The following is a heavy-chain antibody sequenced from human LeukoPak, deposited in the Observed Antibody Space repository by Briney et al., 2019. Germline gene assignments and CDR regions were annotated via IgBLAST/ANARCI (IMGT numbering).Heavy chain of an antibody. Sequence: PSETLSLTCAVFGGSFSGYYWNWIRQSPGKGLEWIGQINPSRNTNYNPSLKSRVTISVDTSKKQFSLKLSSVTAADTAVYYCARRYDFWSGYPPPLDYWGQGTLVTVSS. CDR1: GGSFSGYY. V-gene: IGHV4-34*01. D-gene: IGHD3-3*01. CDR3: ARRYDFWSGYPPPLDY. CDR2: INPSRNT. J-gene: IGHJ4*02.